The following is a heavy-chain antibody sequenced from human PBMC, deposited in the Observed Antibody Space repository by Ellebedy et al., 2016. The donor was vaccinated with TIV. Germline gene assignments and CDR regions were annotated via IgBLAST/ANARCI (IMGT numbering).Heavy chain of an antibody. V-gene: IGHV3-23*01. CDR2: ITGRGANT. J-gene: IGHJ5*02. CDR1: GFTFSNYA. CDR3: AKDAKHCGGDCYFNWFDT. Sequence: GGSLRLXXAASGFTFSNYAMSWVRQAPGKGLEWVSTITGRGANTYYADSVKGRFTISRDNSKNTLYLQMNSLRAGDTAIYFCAKDAKHCGGDCYFNWFDTWGQGTLVTVSS. D-gene: IGHD2-21*02.